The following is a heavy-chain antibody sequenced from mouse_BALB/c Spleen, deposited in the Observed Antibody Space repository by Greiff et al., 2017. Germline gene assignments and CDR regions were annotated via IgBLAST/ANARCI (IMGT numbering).Heavy chain of an antibody. CDR3: ARGYDYGSSSYAMDY. V-gene: IGHV2-9*02. D-gene: IGHD1-1*01. Sequence: VQGVESGPGLVAPSQSLSITCTVSGFSLTSYGVHWVRQPPGKGLEWLGVIWAGGSTNYNSALMSRLSISKDNSKGQVFLKMNSLQTDDTAMYYCARGYDYGSSSYAMDYWGQGTSVTVSS. J-gene: IGHJ4*01. CDR2: IWAGGST. CDR1: GFSLTSYG.